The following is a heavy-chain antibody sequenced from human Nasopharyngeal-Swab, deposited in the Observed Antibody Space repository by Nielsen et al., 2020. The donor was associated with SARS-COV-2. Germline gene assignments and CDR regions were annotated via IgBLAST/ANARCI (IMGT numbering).Heavy chain of an antibody. CDR1: GFTFDYYA. CDR3: AKVSSSGWPGDY. Sequence: LSLTCAASGFTFDYYAMHWVRQAPGKGLEWFSGISWNSGSIGYADSVKGRFTISRDNAKNSLYLQMNSLRAEDTALYYCAKVSSSGWPGDYWGQGTLVTVSS. CDR2: ISWNSGSI. V-gene: IGHV3-9*01. J-gene: IGHJ4*02. D-gene: IGHD6-19*01.